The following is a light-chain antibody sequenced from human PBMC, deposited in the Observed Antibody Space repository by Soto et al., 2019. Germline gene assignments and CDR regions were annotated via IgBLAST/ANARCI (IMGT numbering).Light chain of an antibody. CDR3: MQALQTPWT. J-gene: IGKJ1*01. V-gene: IGKV2-28*01. Sequence: DIVMTQSPLSLPVTPGEPASISCRSSQSLLHSNGYNYLDWYLQKPGQSPQLLIYLGSNRSSGVPDRVSGSGSGTDFTLKIKRIEAEEVGVYYCMQALQTPWTFGQGTKVDIK. CDR2: LGS. CDR1: QSLLHSNGYNY.